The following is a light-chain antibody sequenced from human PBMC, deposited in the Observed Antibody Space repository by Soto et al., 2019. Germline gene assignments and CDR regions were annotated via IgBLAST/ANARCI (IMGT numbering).Light chain of an antibody. CDR1: QSVSSN. V-gene: IGKV3-15*01. Sequence: EIVMTQSPATLSVSPVERATLSCRASQSVSSNLAWYQQKPGQAPRLLIYGASTRATGIPARFSGSGSGTEFTLTISSLQSEDFAVYYCQQYNNWPPWTFRQGTKVDIK. CDR3: QQYNNWPPWT. J-gene: IGKJ1*01. CDR2: GAS.